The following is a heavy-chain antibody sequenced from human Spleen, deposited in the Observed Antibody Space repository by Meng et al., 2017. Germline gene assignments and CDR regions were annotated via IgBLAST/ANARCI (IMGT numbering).Heavy chain of an antibody. J-gene: IGHJ5*02. CDR2: IDHTGST. CDR1: GGSFCCYY. V-gene: IGHV4-34*01. D-gene: IGHD3-10*01. CDR3: ASQVFSGLNWFGP. Sequence: PPVTPVSACDVLGGSFCCYYWSLLRPSPGRGLEWVGEIDHTGSTNYNPSLKSRVTISLATSQNQFSLTLRSVTAADTAVYYCASQVFSGLNWFGPWGQGTLVTVSS.